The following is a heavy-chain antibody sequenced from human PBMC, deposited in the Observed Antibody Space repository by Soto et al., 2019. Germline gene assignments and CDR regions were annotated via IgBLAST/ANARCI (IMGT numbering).Heavy chain of an antibody. Sequence: QVQLQESGPGLVKPSETLSLTCTVSGGSISSYYWSWIRQTPGKGLEWIGYIYYSGSTNYNPSLKRRVTISVDSSKNQFSLKRSSVTAADTAVYYCARRYGDAFDFWGQGTLVSVSS. CDR1: GGSISSYY. J-gene: IGHJ4*02. CDR3: ARRYGDAFDF. D-gene: IGHD4-17*01. V-gene: IGHV4-59*08. CDR2: IYYSGST.